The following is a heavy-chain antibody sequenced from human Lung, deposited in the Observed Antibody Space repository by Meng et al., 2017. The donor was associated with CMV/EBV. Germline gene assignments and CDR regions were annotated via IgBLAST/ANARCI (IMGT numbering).Heavy chain of an antibody. V-gene: IGHV1-69*12. CDR2: IIPIFGTA. D-gene: IGHD6-13*01. J-gene: IGHJ4*02. CDR1: GGTFSSYA. Sequence: QGLRVRSGAKGKKPGSSVKVSCKAAGGTFSSYAISWVRQAPGQGLEWMGGIIPIFGTANYAQKFQGRVTITADESTSTAYMELSSLRSEDTAVYYCATALPEQQLVHGGFDYWGQGTLVTVSS. CDR3: ATALPEQQLVHGGFDY.